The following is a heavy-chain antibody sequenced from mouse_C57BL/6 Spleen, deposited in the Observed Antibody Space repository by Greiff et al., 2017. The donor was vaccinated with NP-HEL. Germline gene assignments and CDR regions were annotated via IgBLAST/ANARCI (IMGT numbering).Heavy chain of an antibody. CDR1: GYSITSGYY. V-gene: IGHV3-6*01. J-gene: IGHJ2*01. CDR3: AFITTVVATEYFDY. CDR2: ISYDGSN. Sequence: DVQLQESGPGLVKPSQSLSLTCSVTGYSITSGYYWNWIRQFPGNKLEWMGYISYDGSNNYNPSLNNRISITRDPSKNQFFLKLNSVTTEDTATYYCAFITTVVATEYFDYWGQGTTLTVSS. D-gene: IGHD1-1*01.